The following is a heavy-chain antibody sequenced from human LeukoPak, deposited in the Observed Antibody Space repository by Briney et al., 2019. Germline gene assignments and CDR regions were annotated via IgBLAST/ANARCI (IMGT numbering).Heavy chain of an antibody. D-gene: IGHD3-3*01. CDR2: IYYSGST. J-gene: IGHJ3*02. CDR1: GYSISSSNW. V-gene: IGHV4-28*01. CDR3: ARNLDLVRGVTPGVGAFDI. Sequence: SETLSLTCAVSGYSISSSNWWGWIRQPPGKGLEWIGYIYYSGSTYYNPSLKSRVNMSVDTSKNQFTLKLSSVTAVDTAVYYCARNLDLVRGVTPGVGAFDIWGQGTMVTVSS.